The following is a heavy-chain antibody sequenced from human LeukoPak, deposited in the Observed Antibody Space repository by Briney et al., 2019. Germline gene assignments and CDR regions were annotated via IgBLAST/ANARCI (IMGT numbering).Heavy chain of an antibody. CDR2: ISGSGGST. D-gene: IGHD5-18*01. J-gene: IGHJ5*02. Sequence: PGGSLRLSCAASGFTFSSYAMSWVRQAPGRGLEWVSAISGSGGSTYYADSVKGRFTISRDNAKNSLYLQMNSLRAEDTAVYYCARDVEGVGLGYSYGPMGRFDPWGQGTLVTVSS. CDR1: GFTFSSYA. V-gene: IGHV3-23*01. CDR3: ARDVEGVGLGYSYGPMGRFDP.